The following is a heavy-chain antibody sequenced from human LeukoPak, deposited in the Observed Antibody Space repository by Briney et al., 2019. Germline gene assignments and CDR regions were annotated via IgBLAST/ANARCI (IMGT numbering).Heavy chain of an antibody. J-gene: IGHJ4*02. CDR2: INTSGNT. Sequence: SETLSLTCIVSGGSISNYYWSWIRQPAGKGLQWIGCINTSGNTNYNPSLKSRVTMSVDTSKNQFSLKLHSLTAADTAVYYCAREYGDFDYWGQGTLVTVSS. V-gene: IGHV4-4*07. CDR3: AREYGDFDY. D-gene: IGHD4-17*01. CDR1: GGSISNYY.